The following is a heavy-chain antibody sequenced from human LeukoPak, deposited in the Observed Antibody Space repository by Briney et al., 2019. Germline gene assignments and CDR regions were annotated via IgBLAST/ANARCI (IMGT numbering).Heavy chain of an antibody. Sequence: SETLSLTCAVYGGSFSNHCWIWIRQPPGKGLDWFGEINDSGSTNYNPSLKSRVTISVDTSENQFSLKLSSVSAADTAVYYCAKRDDSSAYYFYYYYGMDVWGQGTTVTVSS. CDR1: GGSFSNHC. V-gene: IGHV4-34*01. D-gene: IGHD3-22*01. CDR2: INDSGST. J-gene: IGHJ6*02. CDR3: AKRDDSSAYYFYYYYGMDV.